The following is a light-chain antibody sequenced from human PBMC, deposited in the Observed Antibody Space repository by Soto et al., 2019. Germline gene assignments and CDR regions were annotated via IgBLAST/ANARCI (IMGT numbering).Light chain of an antibody. CDR2: AAS. V-gene: IGKV1-27*01. CDR1: QGVGND. CDR3: QNYNRAPLA. Sequence: DIQMTQSPSSLSASVGDRVTITCRASQGVGNDLAWYQQKPGKVPKLLIYAASTLQSGVPSRFSGSGSGADFTLTISSLQPEDVATYYCQNYNRAPLAFGPGTKVDIK. J-gene: IGKJ3*01.